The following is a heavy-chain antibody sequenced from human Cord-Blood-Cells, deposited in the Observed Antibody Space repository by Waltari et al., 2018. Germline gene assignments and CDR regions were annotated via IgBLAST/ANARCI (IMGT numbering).Heavy chain of an antibody. Sequence: QVQLQESGPGLVKPSGTLSLTCAVSGGAISSSNWWSWVRPPPGKGLEWIGEFYHSGSTNYNPSLKSRVTISVDKSKNQFSLKLSSVTAADTAVYYCARVRYCSSTSCHNYFDYWGQGTLVTVSS. V-gene: IGHV4-4*02. CDR1: GGAISSSNW. CDR3: ARVRYCSSTSCHNYFDY. CDR2: FYHSGST. D-gene: IGHD2-2*02. J-gene: IGHJ4*02.